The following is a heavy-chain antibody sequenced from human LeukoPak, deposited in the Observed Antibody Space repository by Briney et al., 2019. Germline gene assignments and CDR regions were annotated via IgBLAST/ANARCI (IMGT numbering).Heavy chain of an antibody. V-gene: IGHV1-69*04. CDR1: GGTFSTYA. D-gene: IGHD3-9*01. CDR2: IIPILGIA. CDR3: AAGDYDILPGPDY. J-gene: IGHJ4*02. Sequence: HRASVKVSCKASGGTFSTYAITWVRQAPGQGLEWMGRIIPILGIANYAQNFQGRVTISADKSTSTAYMELSSLRSEDTAVYYCAAGDYDILPGPDYWGQGTLVTVSS.